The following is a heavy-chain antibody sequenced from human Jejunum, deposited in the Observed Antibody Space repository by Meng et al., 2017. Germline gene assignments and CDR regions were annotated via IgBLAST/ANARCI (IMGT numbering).Heavy chain of an antibody. CDR3: ARDMPYSSGSFDY. CDR1: GFTFVSYA. J-gene: IGHJ4*02. CDR2: ITAGNGNT. Sequence: QVPLVQSGAEVKKPGASVTVSCKASGFTFVSYAIYWVRQAPGQGLEWMGWITAGNGNTKYSQKFQGRVTITRDTSASTAYMELSSLRSEDTAVYYCARDMPYSSGSFDYWGQGTLVTVSS. D-gene: IGHD3-10*01. V-gene: IGHV1-3*01.